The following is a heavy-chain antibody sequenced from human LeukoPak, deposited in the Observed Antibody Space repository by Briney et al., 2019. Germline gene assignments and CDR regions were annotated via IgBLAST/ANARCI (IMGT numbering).Heavy chain of an antibody. CDR3: AKGGLTTPLHY. Sequence: GGPLRLSCTASGFAFSSYAMSWVRQAPGVGLEWVSAIDGGGGRTWHADSVRGRFTISRDNSKNTLFMQMNSLRAEDTAVYYCAKGGLTTPLHYWGQGTLVTVSS. CDR1: GFAFSSYA. CDR2: IDGGGGRT. D-gene: IGHD1-14*01. V-gene: IGHV3-23*01. J-gene: IGHJ4*02.